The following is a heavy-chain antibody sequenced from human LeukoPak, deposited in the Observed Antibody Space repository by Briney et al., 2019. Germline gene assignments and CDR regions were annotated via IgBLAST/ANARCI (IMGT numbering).Heavy chain of an antibody. V-gene: IGHV3-72*01. J-gene: IGHJ4*02. D-gene: IGHD6-19*01. CDR1: GFTFSDHF. Sequence: GGSLRLSCAVSGFTFSDHFLDWVRQSPGKGLEWVGRSRNKAKSYTTEYAASVKGRFTISRDDSKNSLYLQMNSLKTEDTAVYYCVRVGSVAGSDYLDYWGQGTLVTVSS. CDR3: VRVGSVAGSDYLDY. CDR2: SRNKAKSYTT.